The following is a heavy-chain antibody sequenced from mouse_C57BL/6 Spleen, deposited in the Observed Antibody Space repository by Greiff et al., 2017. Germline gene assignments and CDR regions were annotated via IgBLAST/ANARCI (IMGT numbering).Heavy chain of an antibody. J-gene: IGHJ2*01. V-gene: IGHV1-26*01. CDR2: INPNNGGT. Sequence: EVQLQQSGPELVKPGASVKISCKASGYTFTDYYMNWVKQSHGKSLEWIGDINPNNGGTSYNQKFKGKATLTVDKSSSTAYMELRSLTSEDSAVYYCASEGLSRYWGQGTTLTVSS. D-gene: IGHD2-4*01. CDR1: GYTFTDYY. CDR3: ASEGLSRY.